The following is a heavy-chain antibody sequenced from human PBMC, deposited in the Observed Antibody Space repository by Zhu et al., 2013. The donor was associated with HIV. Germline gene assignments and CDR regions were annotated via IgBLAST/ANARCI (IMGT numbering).Heavy chain of an antibody. D-gene: IGHD2-15*01. CDR1: GGSISSGDYY. CDR3: ARDPRVGGYYYGMDV. CDR2: IYYSGST. Sequence: QVQLQESGPGLVKPSQTLSLTCTVSGGSISSGDYYWSWIRQPPGKGLEWIGYIYYSGSTYYNPSLKSRVTISVDTSKNQFSLKLSSVTAADTAVYYCARDPRVGGYYYGMDVWGQGTTVTVSS. V-gene: IGHV4-30-4*01. J-gene: IGHJ6*02.